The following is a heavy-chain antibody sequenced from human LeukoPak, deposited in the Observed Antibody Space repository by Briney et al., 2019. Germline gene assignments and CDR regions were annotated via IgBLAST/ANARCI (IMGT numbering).Heavy chain of an antibody. V-gene: IGHV3-21*01. D-gene: IGHD2-15*01. J-gene: IGHJ4*02. CDR3: ARDERRCSGGSCYPSDY. CDR2: ISSTSTFI. Sequence: NSGGSLRLSCAASGFTFTTYAMNWVRQAPGKGLEWVSSISSTSTFIYYADSVKGRFTISRDNAKNSLYLQMNSLRAEDTAVYYCARDERRCSGGSCYPSDYWGQGTLVTVSS. CDR1: GFTFTTYA.